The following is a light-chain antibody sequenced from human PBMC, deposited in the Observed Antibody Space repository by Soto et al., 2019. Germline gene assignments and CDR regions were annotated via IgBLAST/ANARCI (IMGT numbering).Light chain of an antibody. CDR1: RSVGSGY. J-gene: IGKJ1*01. V-gene: IGKV3-20*01. CDR2: GAS. CDR3: QQYGSSPWT. Sequence: ETVLTQSPGTLSLSPGERATLSGRASRSVGSGYIGWFQQKAGQPPRLLIYGASVRATGIPDRFSGSGSGTDFTLTISRLEPEDFAVYFCQQYGSSPWTFGQGTKVEIK.